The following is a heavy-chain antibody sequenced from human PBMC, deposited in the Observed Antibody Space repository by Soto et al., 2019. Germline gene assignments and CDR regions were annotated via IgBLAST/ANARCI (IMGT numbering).Heavy chain of an antibody. CDR3: ARGHYTRDV. Sequence: QVQLMQSGGGLVKPGGSLRISCAASGSMFSDYYMTWIRQTPVKGLEWVAYISTASDTTYVDSVRGRFTIYRDNARNSLYLQITGLRAEDSAVYFCARGHYTRDVWGHGTTVTV. CDR2: ISTASDT. J-gene: IGHJ6*02. CDR1: GSMFSDYY. V-gene: IGHV3-11*03.